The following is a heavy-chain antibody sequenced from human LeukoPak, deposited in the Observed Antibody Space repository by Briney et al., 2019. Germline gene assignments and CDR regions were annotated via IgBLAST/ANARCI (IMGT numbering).Heavy chain of an antibody. CDR3: ARVSCSGGSCYFGY. Sequence: GGSLRLSCAASGFTFSTSWMSWVRQAPGKGLEWVANIKQDGSEKYYVDSVKGRFTISRENAKNSLYLQMNSLRAGDTAVYYCARVSCSGGSCYFGYWGQGTLVTVSS. D-gene: IGHD2-15*01. CDR1: GFTFSTSW. V-gene: IGHV3-7*01. CDR2: IKQDGSEK. J-gene: IGHJ4*02.